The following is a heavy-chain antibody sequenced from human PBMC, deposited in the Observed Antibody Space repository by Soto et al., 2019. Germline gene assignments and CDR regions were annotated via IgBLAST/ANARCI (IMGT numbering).Heavy chain of an antibody. V-gene: IGHV1-69*13. D-gene: IGHD3-3*01. CDR1: GGTFSSYA. J-gene: IGHJ6*02. Sequence: GASVKVSCKASGGTFSSYAISWVRQAPGQGLEGMGGIIPIFGTANYAQKFQGRVTITADESTSTAYMELSSLRSEDTAVYYCASGGITIFGVYYGMDVWGQGTTVTVSS. CDR2: IIPIFGTA. CDR3: ASGGITIFGVYYGMDV.